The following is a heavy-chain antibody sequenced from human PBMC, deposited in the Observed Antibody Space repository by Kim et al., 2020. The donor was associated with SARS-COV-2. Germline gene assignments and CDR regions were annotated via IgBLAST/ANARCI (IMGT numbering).Heavy chain of an antibody. J-gene: IGHJ6*01. Sequence: SETLSLTCTVSGDSLSNSYYYWAWVRQSPGKGLEWIGSLYYSGSTYYNSSLQSRLSMSVDRSKDQFSLKLTSVTAADTAIYYCARDNFSGSFFPFYYYY. V-gene: IGHV4-39*07. D-gene: IGHD3-10*01. CDR2: LYYSGST. CDR1: GDSLSNSYYY. CDR3: ARDNFSGSFFPFYYYY.